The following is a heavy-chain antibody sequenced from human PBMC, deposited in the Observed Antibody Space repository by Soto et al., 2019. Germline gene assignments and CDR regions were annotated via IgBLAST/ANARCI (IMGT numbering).Heavy chain of an antibody. J-gene: IGHJ6*02. CDR1: GFTFSSYG. CDR2: ISYDGSNK. CDR3: AKDMEGYCSGGSCYSGYYYGMDV. Sequence: GGSLRLSCAASGFTFSSYGMHWVRQAPGKGLEWVAVISYDGSNKYYADSVKGRFTISRDNSKNTLYLQMNSLRAEDTAVYYCAKDMEGYCSGGSCYSGYYYGMDVWGQGTTVTVSS. D-gene: IGHD2-15*01. V-gene: IGHV3-30*18.